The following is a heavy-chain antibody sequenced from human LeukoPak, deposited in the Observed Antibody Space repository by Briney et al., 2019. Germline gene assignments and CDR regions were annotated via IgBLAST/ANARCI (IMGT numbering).Heavy chain of an antibody. Sequence: KSSETLSLTCAVYGGSFSGCYWSWIRQPPGKGLEWIGEINHSGSTNYNPSLKSRVTISVDTSKNQFSLKLSSVTAADTAVYYCARAEGSSWYWFDPWGQGTLVTVSS. CDR2: INHSGST. D-gene: IGHD6-13*01. CDR3: ARAEGSSWYWFDP. CDR1: GGSFSGCY. V-gene: IGHV4-34*01. J-gene: IGHJ5*02.